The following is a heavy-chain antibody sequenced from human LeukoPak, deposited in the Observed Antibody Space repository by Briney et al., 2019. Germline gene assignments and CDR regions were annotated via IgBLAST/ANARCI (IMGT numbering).Heavy chain of an antibody. CDR1: GGTFSSYA. Sequence: GASVKVSCKASGGTFSSYAISWVRQAPGQGLEWMGRIIPILGIANYAQKFQGRVTITADKSTSTAYMELSSLRSEDTAVYYCARAPLGSLRGIAVAGIDYWGQGTLVTVSS. V-gene: IGHV1-69*04. CDR2: IIPILGIA. J-gene: IGHJ4*02. CDR3: ARAPLGSLRGIAVAGIDY. D-gene: IGHD6-19*01.